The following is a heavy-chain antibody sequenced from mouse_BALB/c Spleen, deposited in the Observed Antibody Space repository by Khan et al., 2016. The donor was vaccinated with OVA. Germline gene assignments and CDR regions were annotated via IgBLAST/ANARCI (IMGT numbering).Heavy chain of an antibody. Sequence: EVQLQESGPGLVKPSQSLSLTCTVTGYSITSDYAWNWIRQFPGNRLEWMGYINYSGGTSSLPSLKSRISITRDTSKNQFFLQLNSVTPEDSATYYCARWFAYWGQGTLVTVS. J-gene: IGHJ3*01. CDR1: GYSITSDYA. CDR2: INYSGGT. V-gene: IGHV3-2*02. CDR3: ARWFAY.